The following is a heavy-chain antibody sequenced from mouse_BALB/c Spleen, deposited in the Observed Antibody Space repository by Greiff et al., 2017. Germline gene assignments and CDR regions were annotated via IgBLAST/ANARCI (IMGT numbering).Heavy chain of an antibody. CDR1: GFTFSSFG. Sequence: EVMLVESGGGLVQPGGSRKLSCAASGFTFSSFGMHWVRQAPEKGLEWVAYISSGSSTIYYADTVKGRFTISRDNPKNTLFLQMTSLRSEDKAMYYCARTLHYAMDYWGQGTSVTVSS. CDR2: ISSGSSTI. CDR3: ARTLHYAMDY. J-gene: IGHJ4*01. D-gene: IGHD1-1*01. V-gene: IGHV5-17*02.